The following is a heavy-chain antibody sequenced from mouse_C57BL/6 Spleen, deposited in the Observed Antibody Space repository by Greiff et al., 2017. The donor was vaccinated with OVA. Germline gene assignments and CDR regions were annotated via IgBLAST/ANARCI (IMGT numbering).Heavy chain of an antibody. Sequence: QVQLQQSGPELVKPGASVKISCKASGYAFSSSWMNWVKQRHGKGLEWIGRIYPGDGDTNYNGKLKGKATLTADKSSSTAYMQLRSLTSEDSAVYFCARSPFYGSRYYFDYWGQGTTLTVSS. D-gene: IGHD1-1*01. V-gene: IGHV1-82*01. CDR1: GYAFSSSW. J-gene: IGHJ2*01. CDR2: IYPGDGDT. CDR3: ARSPFYGSRYYFDY.